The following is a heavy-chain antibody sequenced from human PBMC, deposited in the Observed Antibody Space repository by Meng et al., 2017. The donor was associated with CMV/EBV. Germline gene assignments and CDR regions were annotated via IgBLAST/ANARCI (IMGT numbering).Heavy chain of an antibody. Sequence: GESLKISCAASGFTFSSYEMNWVRQAPGKGLEWVSYISSSGSTIYYADSVKGRLTISRDNAKNSLYLQMNSLRAEDTAVYYCARALIAVAGSWDYYYGMDVWGQGTTVTVSS. CDR3: ARALIAVAGSWDYYYGMDV. J-gene: IGHJ6*02. D-gene: IGHD6-19*01. CDR1: GFTFSSYE. CDR2: ISSSGSTI. V-gene: IGHV3-48*03.